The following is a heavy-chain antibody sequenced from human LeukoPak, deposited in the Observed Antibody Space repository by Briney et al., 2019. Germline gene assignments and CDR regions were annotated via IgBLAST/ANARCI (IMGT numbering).Heavy chain of an antibody. CDR2: IRSRANSYAT. V-gene: IGHV3-73*01. CDR3: STRVPNALDI. D-gene: IGHD4/OR15-4a*01. Sequence: GGSLRLSCAASGFTFSGSAMHWVRQASGKGLEWVGRIRSRANSYATAYAASVKGRFTISRDDSKNTAYLQMNSLKTEDTAVYYCSTRVPNALDIWGQGTMVTVSS. J-gene: IGHJ3*02. CDR1: GFTFSGSA.